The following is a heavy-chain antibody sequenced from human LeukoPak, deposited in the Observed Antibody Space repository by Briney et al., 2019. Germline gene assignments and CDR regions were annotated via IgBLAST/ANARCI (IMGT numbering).Heavy chain of an antibody. CDR2: IWYDGGNK. CDR1: GFAFRHYG. D-gene: IGHD1-1*01. V-gene: IGHV3-33*01. J-gene: IGHJ4*02. Sequence: PGGSLRLSCAASGFAFRHYGMHWVRQAPGKGLEWVAVIWYDGGNKYYADSVQGRFTISRDNSKNTLYLQMNSLTVDDTAVYYCARDWNPYYFDYWGQGTLVTVSS. CDR3: ARDWNPYYFDY.